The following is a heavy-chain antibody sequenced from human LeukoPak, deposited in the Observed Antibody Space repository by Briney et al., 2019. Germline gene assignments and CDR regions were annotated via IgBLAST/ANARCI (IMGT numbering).Heavy chain of an antibody. D-gene: IGHD3-16*01. CDR2: IYHSGSA. V-gene: IGHV4-39*07. Sequence: SETLSLTCTVSGGSISSSSYYWGWIRQPPGKGLEWIGYIYHSGSASYNPSLMSRLTISVDTSKNQFSLKLSSVTAADTAVYYCARTYGFWGSNWFDPWGQGTLVTVSS. CDR3: ARTYGFWGSNWFDP. CDR1: GGSISSSSYY. J-gene: IGHJ5*02.